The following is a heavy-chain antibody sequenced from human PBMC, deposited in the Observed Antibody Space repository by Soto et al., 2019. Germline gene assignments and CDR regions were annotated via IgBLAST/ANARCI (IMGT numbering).Heavy chain of an antibody. CDR1: GGSITPYY. D-gene: IGHD6-13*01. CDR3: VRDCYSSSCFDL. V-gene: IGHV4-59*01. Sequence: QVQLQESGPGLVKPSETLSLTCTVSGGSITPYYWSWIRQPPGKRLEWIGNISSSGFTNYNPSLNSRVTISVDTSTNQFSLKLSSVTAADTAVYYCVRDCYSSSCFDLWGQGTLVTVSS. CDR2: ISSSGFT. J-gene: IGHJ4*02.